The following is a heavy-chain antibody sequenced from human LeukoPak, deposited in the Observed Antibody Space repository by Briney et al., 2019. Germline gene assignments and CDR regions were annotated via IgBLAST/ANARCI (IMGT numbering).Heavy chain of an antibody. CDR3: ARDGGLYDSSGYSFDY. CDR1: GYTFTSYY. J-gene: IGHJ4*02. V-gene: IGHV1-46*01. CDR2: INPSGGST. D-gene: IGHD3-22*01. Sequence: ASVKVFCKASGYTFTSYYMHWVRQAPGQGLEWMGIINPSGGSTSYAQKFQGRVTMTRDTSTSTVYMELSSLRSEDTAVYYCARDGGLYDSSGYSFDYWGQGTLVTVSS.